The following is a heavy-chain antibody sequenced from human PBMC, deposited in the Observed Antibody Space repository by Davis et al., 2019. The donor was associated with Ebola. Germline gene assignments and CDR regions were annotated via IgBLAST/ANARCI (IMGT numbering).Heavy chain of an antibody. Sequence: GGSLRLSCAASGFTFSSYAMSWVRQAPGKGLEWVSAISGRGGSTYYADSVKGRFTISRDNSKNTLYLQMDSLRAEDTAVYYCAKDPDDYDYVWGSYNYFDYWGQGTLVTVSS. V-gene: IGHV3-23*01. J-gene: IGHJ4*02. CDR2: ISGRGGST. D-gene: IGHD3-16*01. CDR3: AKDPDDYDYVWGSYNYFDY. CDR1: GFTFSSYA.